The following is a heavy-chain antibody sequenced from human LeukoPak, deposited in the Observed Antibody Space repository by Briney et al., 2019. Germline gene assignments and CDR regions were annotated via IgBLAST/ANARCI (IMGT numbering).Heavy chain of an antibody. CDR1: GGTFSSYA. CDR2: IIPIFGTA. Sequence: ASVKVSCKASGGTFSSYAISWVRQAPGQGLEWMGGIIPIFGTANYAQKFQGRVTITADESTSTAYMELSSLRSEDTAVHYCARDRLEWLLRGAFDIWGQGTMVTVSS. CDR3: ARDRLEWLLRGAFDI. V-gene: IGHV1-69*13. D-gene: IGHD3-3*01. J-gene: IGHJ3*02.